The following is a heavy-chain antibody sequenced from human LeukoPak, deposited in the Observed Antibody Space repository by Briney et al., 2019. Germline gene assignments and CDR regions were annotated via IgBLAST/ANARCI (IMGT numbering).Heavy chain of an antibody. D-gene: IGHD3-10*01. V-gene: IGHV3-74*01. CDR1: GFTFSSYW. CDR3: ARDLEEYYYGSGSPLAFDI. J-gene: IGHJ3*02. Sequence: GGSLRLSCAASGFTFSSYWMQWVRQAPGKGLVWVSRIKTDGSSTNYADSVKGRFTISRDNAKNTLYLQMNSLRAEDTAVYYCARDLEEYYYGSGSPLAFDIWGQGTMVTVSS. CDR2: IKTDGSST.